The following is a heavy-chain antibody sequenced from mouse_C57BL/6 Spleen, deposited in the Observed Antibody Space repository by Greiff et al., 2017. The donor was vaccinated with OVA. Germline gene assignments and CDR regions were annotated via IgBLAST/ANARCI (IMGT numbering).Heavy chain of an antibody. CDR2: IYPSDSET. J-gene: IGHJ4*01. CDR3: ARRYYGLYAMDY. Sequence: VQLQQPGAELVRPGSSVKLSCKASGYTFTSYWMDWVKQRPGQGLEWIGNIYPSDSETHYNQKFKDKATVTVDKSSSTAYMQLSSLTSEDSAVYYCARRYYGLYAMDYWGQGTSVTVSS. V-gene: IGHV1-61*01. D-gene: IGHD1-1*02. CDR1: GYTFTSYW.